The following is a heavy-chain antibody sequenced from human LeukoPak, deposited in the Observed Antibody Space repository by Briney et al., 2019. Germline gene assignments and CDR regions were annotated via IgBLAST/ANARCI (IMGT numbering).Heavy chain of an antibody. J-gene: IGHJ5*02. Sequence: ASVKVSCKASGYTFTTYYIHWVRQAPGQGLEWMGIINPSGGSTSYAQKFQDRVTMTRDTSTSTVYMELSSLRSEDTAVYYCARDAGFGELIWGPWGQGTLVTVSS. D-gene: IGHD3-10*01. CDR1: GYTFTTYY. CDR3: ARDAGFGELIWGP. V-gene: IGHV1-46*01. CDR2: INPSGGST.